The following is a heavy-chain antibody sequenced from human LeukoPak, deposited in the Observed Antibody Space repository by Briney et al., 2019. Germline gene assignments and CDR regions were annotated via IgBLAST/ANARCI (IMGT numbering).Heavy chain of an antibody. Sequence: SVKVSCKASGGTFSSYAISWVRQAPGQGLEWMGGIIPIFGTANYAQKFQGRVTITADESTSTAYMELSSLRSEDTAVYYCATYSGYEYYFDYWGQGTLVTVSS. V-gene: IGHV1-69*13. J-gene: IGHJ4*02. D-gene: IGHD5-12*01. CDR2: IIPIFGTA. CDR1: GGTFSSYA. CDR3: ATYSGYEYYFDY.